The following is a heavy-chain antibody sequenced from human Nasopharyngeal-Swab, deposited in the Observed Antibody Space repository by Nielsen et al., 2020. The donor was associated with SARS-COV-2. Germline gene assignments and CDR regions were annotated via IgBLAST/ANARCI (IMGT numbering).Heavy chain of an antibody. CDR1: GGTFSSYD. V-gene: IGHV1-69*13. CDR2: IIPIFGTA. Sequence: SVKVSCKASGGTFSSYDISWVRQAPGQGLEWMGGIIPIFGTANYAQKFQGRVTITADESTSTAYMELSSLRSEDTAVYYCATGVFGGDCYPAQHDAFDIWGQGTMVTVSS. CDR3: ATGVFGGDCYPAQHDAFDI. J-gene: IGHJ3*02. D-gene: IGHD2-21*02.